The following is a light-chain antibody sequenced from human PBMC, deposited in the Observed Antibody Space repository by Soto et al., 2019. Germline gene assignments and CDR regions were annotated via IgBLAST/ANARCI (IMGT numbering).Light chain of an antibody. CDR2: AAS. J-gene: IGKJ1*01. CDR1: QSISSY. V-gene: IGKV1-39*01. CDR3: QQSYGSPWT. Sequence: DIQMTQSPSSLSASVGDRVTITCRPSQSISSYLNWYQQKPGKAPKLLIYAASSLQSGVPSRFSASGSGTDFTLTISSLQPEDFATYYCQQSYGSPWTFGQGTKVEIK.